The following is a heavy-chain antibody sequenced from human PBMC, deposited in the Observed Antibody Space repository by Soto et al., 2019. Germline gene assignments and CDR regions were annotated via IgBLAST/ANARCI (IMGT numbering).Heavy chain of an antibody. CDR1: GGSVSSGSYY. Sequence: QVQLQESGPGLVKPSETLSLTCTVSGGSVSSGSYYWSWIRQPPGKGLEWIGYIPYSGSTNHNPHLARRVTVSVDTSKGQCSLKLSSLTAADTAVYYCAGDRWDYGDGMAVWGQGTTVTVTS. CDR3: AGDRWDYGDGMAV. CDR2: IPYSGST. D-gene: IGHD4-17*01. J-gene: IGHJ6*02. V-gene: IGHV4-61*01.